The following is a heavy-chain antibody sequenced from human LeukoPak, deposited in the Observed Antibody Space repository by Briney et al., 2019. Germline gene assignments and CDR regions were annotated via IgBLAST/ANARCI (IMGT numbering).Heavy chain of an antibody. V-gene: IGHV3-23*01. CDR1: GFTFSSYG. Sequence: GRSLRLSCAASGFTFSSYGMHWVRQAPGKGLEWVSAISGSGGSTYCADSVKGRFTISRDNSKNTLYLQMNSLRAEDTAVYYCAKVDSIAAAGTPDYWGQGTLVTVSS. D-gene: IGHD6-13*01. CDR3: AKVDSIAAAGTPDY. CDR2: ISGSGGST. J-gene: IGHJ4*02.